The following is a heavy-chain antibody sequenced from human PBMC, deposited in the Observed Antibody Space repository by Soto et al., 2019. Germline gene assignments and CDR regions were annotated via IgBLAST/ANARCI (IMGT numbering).Heavy chain of an antibody. V-gene: IGHV4-39*01. CDR3: SRSTAHPRYFDY. CDR1: GGSISIRHYY. CDR2: ILYSGDT. Sequence: QLQLQESGPGLVKPSETLSLTCSVSGGSISIRHYYWGWIRQSPGKGLEWIGSILYSGDTYYNPSLKSRVTVSVDTSKNQFTLNLNSVTAADTAVYCCSRSTAHPRYFDYWGQGTLVSVS. J-gene: IGHJ4*02.